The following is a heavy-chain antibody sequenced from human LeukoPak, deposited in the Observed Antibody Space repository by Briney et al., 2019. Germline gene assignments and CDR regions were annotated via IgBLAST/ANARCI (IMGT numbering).Heavy chain of an antibody. V-gene: IGHV3-49*04. D-gene: IGHD3-16*01. CDR1: GFTFCDYA. CDR2: IRSKAYGGTT. J-gene: IGHJ4*02. Sequence: GGSLRLSCTASGFTFCDYAMSWVRQAPGKALEWVGFIRSKAYGGTTEYAASVKGRFTISRDDSKSIAYLQMNSLKTEDTAVYYCTREDPRPFFDYWGQGTLVTVSS. CDR3: TREDPRPFFDY.